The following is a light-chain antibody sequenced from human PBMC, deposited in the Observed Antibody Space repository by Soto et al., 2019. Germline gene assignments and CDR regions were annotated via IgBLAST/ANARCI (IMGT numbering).Light chain of an antibody. CDR3: QQYSSSPLT. J-gene: IGKJ4*01. CDR1: QSVSGD. CDR2: EAS. V-gene: IGKV3-20*01. Sequence: EIVMTQSPATLSLSVGERATLSCRASQSVSGDLAWYQQTPGQAPRLLIYEASNRATGIPGRFSGSGCGTYSTLTINRLEPEVFTVYYCQQYSSSPLTFGGGTTVDIK.